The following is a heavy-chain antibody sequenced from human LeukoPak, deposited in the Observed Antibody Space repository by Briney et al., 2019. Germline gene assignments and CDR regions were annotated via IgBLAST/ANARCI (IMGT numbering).Heavy chain of an antibody. J-gene: IGHJ3*02. CDR1: GGSFSGYY. CDR3: ARVGMTTRRAFDI. CDR2: INRSGST. V-gene: IGHV4-34*01. Sequence: SETLSLTCAVYGGSFSGYYWSWIRQPPGKGLEWIGEINRSGSTNYNPSLKSRVTISLDTSKNQFSLKLSSVTAADTAVYYCARVGMTTRRAFDIWGQGTMVNVSS. D-gene: IGHD4-11*01.